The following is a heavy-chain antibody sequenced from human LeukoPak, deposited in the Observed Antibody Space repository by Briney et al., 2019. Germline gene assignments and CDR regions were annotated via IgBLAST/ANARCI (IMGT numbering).Heavy chain of an antibody. CDR2: IYYSGST. Sequence: SETLSLTCTVSGGSISSSSYYWGWIRQPPGKGLEWIGYIYYSGSTNYNPSLKSRVTISVDTSKNQFSLKLSSVTAADTAVYYCARDGYSSGWSADWYLDLWGRGTLVTVSS. CDR3: ARDGYSSGWSADWYLDL. D-gene: IGHD6-19*01. CDR1: GGSISSSSYY. V-gene: IGHV4-61*01. J-gene: IGHJ2*01.